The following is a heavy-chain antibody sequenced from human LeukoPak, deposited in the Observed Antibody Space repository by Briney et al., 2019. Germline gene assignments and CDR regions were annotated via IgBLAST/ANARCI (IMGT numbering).Heavy chain of an antibody. D-gene: IGHD1-26*01. CDR2: IYYSGST. CDR1: GGSISSGGYY. Sequence: SETLSLTCTVSGGSISSGGYYWGWIRQPPGKGLEWIGSIYYSGSTYSNPSLKSRVTISVDTSKNQFSLKLSSVAAADTAVYYCARHHEATTTYPGYDYWGQGTLVIVSS. CDR3: ARHHEATTTYPGYDY. V-gene: IGHV4-39*01. J-gene: IGHJ4*02.